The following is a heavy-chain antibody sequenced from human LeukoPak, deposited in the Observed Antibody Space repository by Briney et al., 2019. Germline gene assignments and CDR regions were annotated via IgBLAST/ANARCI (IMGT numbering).Heavy chain of an antibody. Sequence: PGGSLRLSCAASGFTFSDYYMGWIRQAPGKGLKWVANIKQDGSEKYYVDSVKGRFTISRDNAQNSLYLQMNSLRAEDTAIYYCATSTAAAGTDWGQGTLVTVSS. V-gene: IGHV3-7*03. CDR2: IKQDGSEK. CDR3: ATSTAAAGTD. CDR1: GFTFSDYY. D-gene: IGHD6-13*01. J-gene: IGHJ4*02.